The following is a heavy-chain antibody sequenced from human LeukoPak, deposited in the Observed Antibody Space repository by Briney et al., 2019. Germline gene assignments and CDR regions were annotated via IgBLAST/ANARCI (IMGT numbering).Heavy chain of an antibody. Sequence: PSETLSLTCAVSGESITSSGPPWSWIRQPPGKGLEWIGFIYHTGITDYNASLKSRVTISVDRSKNQFSLRLSSMTPADTAVYYCARTGYTYGPPYFFDYWGQGSLVTISS. D-gene: IGHD5-18*01. CDR3: ARTGYTYGPPYFFDY. V-gene: IGHV4-30-2*01. CDR2: IYHTGIT. J-gene: IGHJ4*02. CDR1: GESITSSGPP.